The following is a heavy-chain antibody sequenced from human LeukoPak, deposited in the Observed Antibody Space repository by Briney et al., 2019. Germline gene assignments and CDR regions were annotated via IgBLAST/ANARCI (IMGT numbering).Heavy chain of an antibody. CDR1: GYTFTGYY. CDR3: AREGYFDWTLYYYYYMDF. J-gene: IGHJ6*03. Sequence: GASVKVSCKASGYTFTGYYMHWVRQAPGQGLEWMGWINPNSGGTNYAQKFQGRVTMTRDTSISTAYMELSRLRSDDTAVYYCAREGYFDWTLYYYYYMDFWGKGTTVTVSS. V-gene: IGHV1-2*02. CDR2: INPNSGGT. D-gene: IGHD3-9*01.